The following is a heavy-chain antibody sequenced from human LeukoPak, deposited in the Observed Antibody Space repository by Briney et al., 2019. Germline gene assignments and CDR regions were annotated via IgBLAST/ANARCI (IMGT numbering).Heavy chain of an antibody. CDR1: GYTFTSYD. V-gene: IGHV1-8*03. Sequence: GASVKVSCRASGYTFTSYDINWVRQATGQGLEWMGWMNPNSGNTGYAQKFQGRVTITRNTSISTAYMELSSLRSEDTAVYYCARAAYCSSTSCPLRYISGREYNWFDPWGQGTLVTVSS. J-gene: IGHJ5*02. D-gene: IGHD2-2*01. CDR2: MNPNSGNT. CDR3: ARAAYCSSTSCPLRYISGREYNWFDP.